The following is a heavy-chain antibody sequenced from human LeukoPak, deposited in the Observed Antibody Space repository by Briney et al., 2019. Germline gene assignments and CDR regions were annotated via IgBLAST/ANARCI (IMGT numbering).Heavy chain of an antibody. CDR1: GGTFSSYA. D-gene: IGHD6-13*01. J-gene: IGHJ3*02. CDR3: ARGRSSSWYLDAFDI. V-gene: IGHV7-4-1*02. CDR2: INTNTGNP. Sequence: ASVKVSCKASGGTFSSYAISWVRQAPGQGLEWMGWINTNTGNPTYAQGFTGRFVFSLDTSVSTAYLQISSLKAEDTAVYYCARGRSSSWYLDAFDIWGQGTMVTVSS.